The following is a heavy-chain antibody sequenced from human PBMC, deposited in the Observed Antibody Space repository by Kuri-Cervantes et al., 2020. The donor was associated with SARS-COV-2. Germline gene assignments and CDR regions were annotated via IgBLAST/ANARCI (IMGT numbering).Heavy chain of an antibody. CDR2: ISAYNGNT. V-gene: IGHV1-18*04. CDR3: AKVPGDGYNWNYSPLFDY. Sequence: SVKVSCKASGYTFTRYGISWVRQAPGQGLEWMGWISAYNGNTNYAQKPQGRVTMTTDTSTNTAYMELRSLRSDDAAVYYCAKVPGDGYNWNYSPLFDYWGQGTLVTVSS. J-gene: IGHJ4*02. CDR1: GYTFTRYG. D-gene: IGHD1-7*01.